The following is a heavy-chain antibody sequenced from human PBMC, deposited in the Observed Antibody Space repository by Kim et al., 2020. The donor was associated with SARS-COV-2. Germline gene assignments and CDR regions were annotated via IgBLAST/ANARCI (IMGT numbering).Heavy chain of an antibody. Sequence: GGSLRLSCAASGFTFSSYSMNLVRQAPGQGLAWVSSISSSSSSIYYAASVKGRFTISRDNAKNSLYLRMNSLRAEDTAVYYCARDFSSGWYRYYFDYWGQGTLGTVSS. D-gene: IGHD6-19*01. CDR1: GFTFSSYS. CDR2: ISSSSSSI. J-gene: IGHJ4*02. V-gene: IGHV3-21*01. CDR3: ARDFSSGWYRYYFDY.